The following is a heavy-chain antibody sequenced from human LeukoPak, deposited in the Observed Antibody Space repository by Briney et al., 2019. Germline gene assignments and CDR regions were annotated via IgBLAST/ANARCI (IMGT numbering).Heavy chain of an antibody. V-gene: IGHV1-46*01. CDR1: GYTFTSYY. CDR2: INPSGGST. D-gene: IGHD2-2*01. CDR3: ASSSTSPYYFDY. Sequence: ASVKASCKASGYTFTSYYMHWVRQAPGQGLEWMGIINPSGGSTSYAQKFQGRVTMTRDMSTSTVYMELSSLRSEDTAVYYCASSSTSPYYFDYWGQGTLVTVSS. J-gene: IGHJ4*02.